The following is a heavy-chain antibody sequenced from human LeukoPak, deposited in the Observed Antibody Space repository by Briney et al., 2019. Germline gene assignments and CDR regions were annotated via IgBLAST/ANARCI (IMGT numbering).Heavy chain of an antibody. CDR1: GYTFTTSY. CDR3: TRDHYTAFNCYENNYHGMDV. V-gene: IGHV1-2*02. Sequence: ASLTVSCRASGYTFTTSYIHWLRRAPGPALEWMGWVNPDSGVTESPQKFQGRVTMTRDTSSRTAYMEMSRLTSDDTAVYYCTRDHYTAFNCYENNYHGMDVWGQGTTVTVSS. CDR2: VNPDSGVT. D-gene: IGHD2-2*01. J-gene: IGHJ6*02.